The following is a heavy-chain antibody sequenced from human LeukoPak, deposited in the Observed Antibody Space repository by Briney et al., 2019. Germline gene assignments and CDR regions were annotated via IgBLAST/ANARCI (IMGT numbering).Heavy chain of an antibody. CDR3: ARGAGSGWYYFDY. CDR2: ISWNSGSI. J-gene: IGHJ4*02. V-gene: IGHV3-9*01. CDR1: GFTFDDYA. D-gene: IGHD6-19*01. Sequence: GRSLRLSCAASGFTFDDYAMHWVRQAPGKGLEWVSGISWNSGSIGYADSVKGRFTISRDNAKNSLYLQMNSLRAEDTAVYYCARGAGSGWYYFDYWGQGTLVTVSS.